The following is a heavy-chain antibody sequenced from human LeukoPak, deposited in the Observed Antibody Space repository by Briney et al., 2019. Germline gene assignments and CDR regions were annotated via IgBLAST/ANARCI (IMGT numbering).Heavy chain of an antibody. Sequence: EAPVKVSCKASGFSLADFHIQGARQAPGHGLEWMGTLNGHSKILQFTREYRVRVTMTWDTSLNTAYMELSRLTADDTAVYYCARDRAYEHRGEPMFNPWGQGTLVTVSS. CDR1: GFSLADFH. V-gene: IGHV1-2*02. D-gene: IGHD3-22*01. J-gene: IGHJ4*02. CDR3: ARDRAYEHRGEPMFNP. CDR2: LNGHSKIL.